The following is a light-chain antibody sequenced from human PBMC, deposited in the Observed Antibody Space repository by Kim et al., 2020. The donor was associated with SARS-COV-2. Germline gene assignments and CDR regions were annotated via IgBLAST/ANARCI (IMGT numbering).Light chain of an antibody. V-gene: IGLV2-8*01. CDR1: SSDVGGYNY. CDR2: EVS. CDR3: SSYAGSNNLV. J-gene: IGLJ2*01. Sequence: GQSGTISCTGTSSDVGGYNYVSWYQQHPGKAPKLMIYEVSKRPSGVPDRFSGSKSGNTASLTVSGLQAEDEVDYYCSSYAGSNNLVFGGGTQLTVL.